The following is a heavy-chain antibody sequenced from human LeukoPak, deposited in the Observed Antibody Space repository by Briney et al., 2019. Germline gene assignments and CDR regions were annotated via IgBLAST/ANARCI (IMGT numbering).Heavy chain of an antibody. CDR3: ARADMIDAFDI. J-gene: IGHJ3*02. V-gene: IGHV3-30-3*01. CDR1: GFTFSSYA. D-gene: IGHD3-22*01. CDR2: ISYDGSNK. Sequence: PGGSLRLSCAASGFTFSSYAMHRVRQAPGKGLEWVAVISYDGSNKYYADSVKGRFTISRDNSKNTLYLQMNSLRAEDAAVYYCARADMIDAFDIWGQGTMVTVSS.